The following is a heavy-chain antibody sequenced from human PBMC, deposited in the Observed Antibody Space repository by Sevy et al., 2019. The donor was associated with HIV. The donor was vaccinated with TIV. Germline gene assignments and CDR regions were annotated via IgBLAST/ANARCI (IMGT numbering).Heavy chain of an antibody. V-gene: IGHV5-51*01. CDR3: AGLGIEAAGTGVFYY. D-gene: IGHD6-13*01. J-gene: IGHJ4*02. CDR1: GYSFTSYW. CDR2: IYPSDSVP. Sequence: GESLKISCKGSGYSFTSYWIGWVRQMPGKGLEWMGIIYPSDSVPKDSPTFRGQVTISADKSITTAYLQWSSLTASDAATDYCAGLGIEAAGTGVFYYWGQGTLVTVSS.